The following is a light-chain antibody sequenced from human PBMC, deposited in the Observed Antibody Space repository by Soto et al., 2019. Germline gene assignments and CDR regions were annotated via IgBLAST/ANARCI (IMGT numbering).Light chain of an antibody. J-gene: IGKJ1*01. V-gene: IGKV1-39*01. CDR2: AAS. Sequence: DIQMTQSPSSLSASVGDRVTITCRASQSISSYLNWYQQKPGKAPKLLIYAASSLQGGVPSRFSGSESGTDFTLTISSLQPEDFATYYCQQSYSTLKTFGQGTKVEIK. CDR1: QSISSY. CDR3: QQSYSTLKT.